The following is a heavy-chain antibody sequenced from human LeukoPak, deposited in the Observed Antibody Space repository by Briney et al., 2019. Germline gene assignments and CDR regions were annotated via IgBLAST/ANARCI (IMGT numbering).Heavy chain of an antibody. J-gene: IGHJ4*02. D-gene: IGHD2-15*01. CDR2: IYSGDSDT. CDR1: GYSFTSYW. V-gene: IGHV5-51*01. Sequence: GESLKISCKGSGYSFTSYWIGWVRQMPGKGLEWMGIIYSGDSDTSYSPSFQGQVTISADKSISTAYLQWSSLKASDTAMYYCARSGYCSGGTCSSLVDYWGQGTLVTVSS. CDR3: ARSGYCSGGTCSSLVDY.